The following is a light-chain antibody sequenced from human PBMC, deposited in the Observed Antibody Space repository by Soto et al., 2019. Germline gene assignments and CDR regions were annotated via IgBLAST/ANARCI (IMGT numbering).Light chain of an antibody. V-gene: IGKV1-5*01. Sequence: DIQMTQSPSTLSASVGDRVTITCRASQSIRSWLAWYQQKPGKAPKLLIYDVSSLQSGVPSRFSGSGSGTEFSLTISSLQPDDVATYYCQQFFYFPTFGQGTKV. CDR3: QQFFYFPT. CDR1: QSIRSW. CDR2: DVS. J-gene: IGKJ1*01.